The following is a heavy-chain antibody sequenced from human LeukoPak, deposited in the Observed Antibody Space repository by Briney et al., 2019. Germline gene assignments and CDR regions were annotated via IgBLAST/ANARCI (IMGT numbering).Heavy chain of an antibody. CDR2: IYFKRGAT. Sequence: ASVTVSLKPSGYTYTDDFLHWVRPPPGQGLEWMGWIYFKRGATNFPQKFQGRLTLTRDTAVSTASLDLRSLNSDDTAVYFCARERAECSRNSCHTVDDYYSYLDVWGKGTTVTVSS. CDR3: ARERAECSRNSCHTVDDYYSYLDV. V-gene: IGHV1-2*02. D-gene: IGHD2-2*02. CDR1: GYTYTDDF. J-gene: IGHJ6*03.